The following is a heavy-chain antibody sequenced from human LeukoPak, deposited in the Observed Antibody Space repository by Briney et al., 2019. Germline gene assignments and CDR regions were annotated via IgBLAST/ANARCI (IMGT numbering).Heavy chain of an antibody. CDR2: IYSSGST. Sequence: PSETLSLTCTASGGSISSYYWSWIRQPAGKGLDWIGRIYSSGSTNYNPSLKSRVTMSVDTSKNQFSLKLSSVTAADTAAYYCARAYCSGGSCYSGFDYWGQGTLVTVSS. J-gene: IGHJ4*02. V-gene: IGHV4-4*07. D-gene: IGHD2-15*01. CDR3: ARAYCSGGSCYSGFDY. CDR1: GGSISSYY.